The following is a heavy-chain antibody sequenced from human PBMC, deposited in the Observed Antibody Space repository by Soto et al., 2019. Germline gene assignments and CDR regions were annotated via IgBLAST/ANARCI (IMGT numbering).Heavy chain of an antibody. Sequence: QVQLVQSGAEVKKPGSSVKVSCKASGGTFNSYVINWVRQAPGQGLEWMGGIIPFFGTAEYAQKYQGRATITADEAASTAYMELSSLKPGDTAVYYCAGTHFDTSGYYPSALEYWGQGTQVSVSS. CDR2: IIPFFGTA. CDR3: AGTHFDTSGYYPSALEY. CDR1: GGTFNSYV. V-gene: IGHV1-69*01. D-gene: IGHD3-22*01. J-gene: IGHJ4*02.